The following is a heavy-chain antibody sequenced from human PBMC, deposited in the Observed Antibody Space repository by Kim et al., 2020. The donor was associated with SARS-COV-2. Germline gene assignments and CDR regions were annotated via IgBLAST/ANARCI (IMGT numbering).Heavy chain of an antibody. CDR1: GFTFTGDA. Sequence: GGSLRLSCTTSGFTFTGDAMSWVRQAPGKGLEWVSSIDGSDGTTYYVDSVKGRFTISRDNSKNTLYLQMNSLRADDTAVYYCMKGGWGWIWDHWGQGT. CDR3: MKGGWGWIWDH. D-gene: IGHD2-2*03. J-gene: IGHJ4*02. CDR2: IDGSDGTT. V-gene: IGHV3-23*01.